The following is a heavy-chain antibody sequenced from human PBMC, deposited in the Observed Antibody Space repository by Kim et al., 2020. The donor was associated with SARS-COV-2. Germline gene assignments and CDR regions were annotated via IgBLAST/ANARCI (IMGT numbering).Heavy chain of an antibody. CDR2: IRQDGAEI. CDR3: ARPNYYGSGRFRDWFDP. V-gene: IGHV3-7*01. Sequence: GGSLRLSCVVSGFTFSGSWMSWLRQAPGKGPEWVANIRQDGAEIDYVDSVKGRFTISRDNAKNSLYLEMNSLRAEDTAVYYCARPNYYGSGRFRDWFDP. CDR1: GFTFSGSW. D-gene: IGHD3-10*01. J-gene: IGHJ5*02.